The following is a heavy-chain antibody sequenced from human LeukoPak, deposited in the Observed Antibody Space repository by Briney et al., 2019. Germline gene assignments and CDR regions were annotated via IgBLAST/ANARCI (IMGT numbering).Heavy chain of an antibody. V-gene: IGHV1-2*02. CDR3: ARPSDGYNAY. CDR1: GYTFTNYY. J-gene: IGHJ4*02. Sequence: ASVKVSFKASGYTFTNYYIHWVRQAPGQGLEWMGWINPNSGGTNYAQKFQGRVTMTRDTSISTAYMELSRLKSDDTAVFYCARPSDGYNAYWGQGTLVTVSS. D-gene: IGHD5-24*01. CDR2: INPNSGGT.